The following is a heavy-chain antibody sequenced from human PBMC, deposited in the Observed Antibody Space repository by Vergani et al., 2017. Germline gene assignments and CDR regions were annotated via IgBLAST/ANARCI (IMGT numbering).Heavy chain of an antibody. CDR1: GFPFDDYA. J-gene: IGHJ6*03. CDR2: ISWNSGSI. CDR3: AKGPYYYYMDV. Sequence: EVQLVESGGGLVQPGRSLRLSCAASGFPFDDYAMHWVRQAPGKGLEWVSGISWNSGSIGYADSVKGRFTISRDNAKNSLYLQMNSLRAEDTALYYCAKGPYYYYMDVWGKGTTVTVSS. V-gene: IGHV3-9*01.